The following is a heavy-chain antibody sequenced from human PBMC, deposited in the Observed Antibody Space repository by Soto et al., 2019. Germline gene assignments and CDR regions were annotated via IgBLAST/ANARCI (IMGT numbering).Heavy chain of an antibody. CDR3: ARSSGPRNFHY. Sequence: LRRSCVASGFTFTTYEMNWVRQTPAKGLEWVSYISGSGSAIYYTESVKGRFTISRDNAENSLYLQMNSLRAEDTGVYFCARSSGPRNFHYWGRATLLTLSS. J-gene: IGHJ2*01. V-gene: IGHV3-48*03. CDR1: GFTFTTYE. D-gene: IGHD6-19*01. CDR2: ISGSGSAI.